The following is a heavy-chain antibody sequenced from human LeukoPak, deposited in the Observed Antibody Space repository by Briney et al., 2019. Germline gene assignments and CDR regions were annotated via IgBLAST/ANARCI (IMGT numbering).Heavy chain of an antibody. CDR2: ISGYNGNT. J-gene: IGHJ5*02. CDR3: ARPGCSGGDCYSSADH. Sequence: ASVKVSCKTSGYTFSRYAVGWARQAPGQGLEWMGWISGYNGNTNYPQKFQGRVTRTTDTSTSTGYMELRSLRPDDTAVYYCARPGCSGGDCYSSADHWGQGTLVTVSS. CDR1: GYTFSRYA. D-gene: IGHD2-15*01. V-gene: IGHV1-18*01.